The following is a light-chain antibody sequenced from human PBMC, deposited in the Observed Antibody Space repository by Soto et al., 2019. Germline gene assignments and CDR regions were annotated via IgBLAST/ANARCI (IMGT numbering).Light chain of an antibody. Sequence: QSVLTQPASVSGSPGQSITISCTGTSSDVGGYNYVSWYQQYPGEAPKLMIFNVSYRPSGVSNRFSGSKSGNTASLTISGDQAEDEADYYCISYTSSSANVFGSGTKLTVL. J-gene: IGLJ1*01. V-gene: IGLV2-14*01. CDR3: ISYTSSSANV. CDR2: NVS. CDR1: SSDVGGYNY.